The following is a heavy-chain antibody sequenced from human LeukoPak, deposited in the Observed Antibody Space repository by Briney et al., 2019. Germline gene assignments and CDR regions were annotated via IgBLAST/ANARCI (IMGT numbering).Heavy chain of an antibody. V-gene: IGHV6-1*01. CDR3: ARAGYCSSTSCYYLDY. J-gene: IGHJ4*02. CDR1: GDGVSSNSAA. Sequence: SQTLSLTCAISGDGVSSNSAAWNWIRQSPSRGLEWLGRTYYRSKWYNDYAVSVKSRITINPDTSKNQFSLQLNSVTPEDTAVYYCARAGYCSSTSCYYLDYWGQGTLVTVSS. CDR2: TYYRSKWYN. D-gene: IGHD2-2*03.